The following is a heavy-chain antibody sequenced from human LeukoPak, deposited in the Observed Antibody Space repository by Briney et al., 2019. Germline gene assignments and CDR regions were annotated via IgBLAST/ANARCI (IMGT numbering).Heavy chain of an antibody. CDR3: ARSTYYYGSGSPTYFDY. Sequence: SVKVSCKASGGTFSSYAISWVRQAPGQGLEWMGGIIPIFGTANYAQKFQGRVTITADESTSTAYMELSSLRSEDTAVYYCARSTYYYGSGSPTYFDYWGQGTLVSVSS. CDR1: GGTFSSYA. D-gene: IGHD3-10*01. V-gene: IGHV1-69*13. CDR2: IIPIFGTA. J-gene: IGHJ4*02.